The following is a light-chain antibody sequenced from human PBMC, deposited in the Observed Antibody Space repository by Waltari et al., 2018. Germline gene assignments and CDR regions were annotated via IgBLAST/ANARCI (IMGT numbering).Light chain of an antibody. J-gene: IGKJ1*01. CDR1: QSVSRT. CDR2: GAS. Sequence: EIVLTQSPGTLSLSPGARATLSCRASQSVSRTLAWYQQKPGQAPKPLIYGASIRATGIPDRFTGSGSGTDFSLTISSLEPEDFAIYFCQHYVRLPATFGQGTKVEIK. V-gene: IGKV3-20*01. CDR3: QHYVRLPAT.